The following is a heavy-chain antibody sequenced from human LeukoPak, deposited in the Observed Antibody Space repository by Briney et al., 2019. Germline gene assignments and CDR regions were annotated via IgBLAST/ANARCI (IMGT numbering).Heavy chain of an antibody. D-gene: IGHD3-9*01. CDR3: AKEAHYPHMGTYLVTIDS. CDR2: IGGSDGKT. V-gene: IGHV3-23*01. Sequence: GGSLRLSCAASGFTFRSYAMSWVRQAPGNGLEWVSAIGGSDGKTYYADSVKGRFTISRDNSKNTLYLQMNGLRAEDTALYYCAKEAHYPHMGTYLVTIDSWGQGTLVTVSS. CDR1: GFTFRSYA. J-gene: IGHJ4*02.